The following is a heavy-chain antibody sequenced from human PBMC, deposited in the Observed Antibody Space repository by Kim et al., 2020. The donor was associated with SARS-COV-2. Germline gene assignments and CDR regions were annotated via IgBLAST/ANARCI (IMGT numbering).Heavy chain of an antibody. Sequence: SVKVSCKASGGTFSSYAIIWVRQAPRQGLEWMGRIIPILGIANYAQKFQGRVTIIADKSTSTAYMELSSLRSEDTAVYYCARDPIPNRGIAAAEFDPWGQGTLVTVSS. CDR2: IIPILGIA. CDR1: GGTFSSYA. CDR3: ARDPIPNRGIAAAEFDP. V-gene: IGHV1-69*04. J-gene: IGHJ5*02. D-gene: IGHD6-13*01.